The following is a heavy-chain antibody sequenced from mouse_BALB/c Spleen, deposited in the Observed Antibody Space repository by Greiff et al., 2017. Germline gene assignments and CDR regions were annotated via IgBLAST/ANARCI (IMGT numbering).Heavy chain of an antibody. CDR1: GYTFTDYY. V-gene: IGHV1-77*01. J-gene: IGHJ1*01. Sequence: VHLVESGAELARPGASVKLSCKASGYTFTDYYINWVKQRTGQGLEWIGEIYPGSGNTYYNEKFKGKATLTADKSSSTAYMQLSSLTSEDSAVYFCEGYGGSSRYFDVWGAGTTVTVSS. CDR3: EGYGGSSRYFDV. D-gene: IGHD1-1*01. CDR2: IYPGSGNT.